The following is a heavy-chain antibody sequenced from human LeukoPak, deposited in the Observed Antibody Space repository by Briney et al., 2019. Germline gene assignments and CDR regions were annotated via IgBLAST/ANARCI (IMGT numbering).Heavy chain of an antibody. CDR1: GFTFXSYW. D-gene: IGHD2-8*01. Sequence: GSLRLSCXXXGFTFXSYWMHWVRHAPGKGLVWVSRINSDGSSTSYADSVKGRFTISRDNAKNSLYLQMNSLRTEDTALYYCAKEGSVCTNGICRYFDQWGRGTLVTVSS. CDR3: AKEGSVCTNGICRYFDQ. CDR2: INSDGSST. V-gene: IGHV3-74*01. J-gene: IGHJ4*02.